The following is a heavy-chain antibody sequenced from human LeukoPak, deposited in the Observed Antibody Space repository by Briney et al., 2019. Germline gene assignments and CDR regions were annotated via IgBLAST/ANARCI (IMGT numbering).Heavy chain of an antibody. CDR2: IIPIFGTA. Sequence: GASVKVSCKASGGTFSSYAISWVRQAPGQGLEWMGGIIPIFGTANYAQKFQGRVTITADESTSTAYMELSSLRSEDTAVYYCARAPEEYDSSGYYANWFDPWGQGTLVTVSS. J-gene: IGHJ5*02. CDR3: ARAPEEYDSSGYYANWFDP. CDR1: GGTFSSYA. V-gene: IGHV1-69*13. D-gene: IGHD3-22*01.